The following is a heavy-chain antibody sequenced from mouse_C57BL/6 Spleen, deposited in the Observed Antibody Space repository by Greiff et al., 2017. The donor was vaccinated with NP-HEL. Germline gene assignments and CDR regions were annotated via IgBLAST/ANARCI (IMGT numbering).Heavy chain of an antibody. CDR3: ARRTTVGYFDV. Sequence: EVQLQESGPGLFQHSQSLSLTCSVTGYSITSGYYWNWIRQFPGNKLEWMGYISYDGSNNYNPSLKNRISITRDTSKNQFFLKLNSVTTEDTATYYCARRTTVGYFDVWGTGTTVTVSS. CDR1: GYSITSGYY. D-gene: IGHD1-1*01. J-gene: IGHJ1*03. CDR2: ISYDGSN. V-gene: IGHV3-6*01.